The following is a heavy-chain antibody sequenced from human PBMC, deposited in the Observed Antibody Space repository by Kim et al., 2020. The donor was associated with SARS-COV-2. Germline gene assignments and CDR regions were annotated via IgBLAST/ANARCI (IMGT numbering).Heavy chain of an antibody. D-gene: IGHD4-17*01. J-gene: IGHJ3*02. Sequence: SETLSLTCTVSGGSISSYYWSWIRQSPGKGLEWIGYIYYSGSTNYNPSLKSRVTISVDTSKNQFSLKLSSVTAADTAVYYCARVRPLALGDDAFDIWGQGTMVTVSS. CDR1: GGSISSYY. V-gene: IGHV4-59*01. CDR3: ARVRPLALGDDAFDI. CDR2: IYYSGST.